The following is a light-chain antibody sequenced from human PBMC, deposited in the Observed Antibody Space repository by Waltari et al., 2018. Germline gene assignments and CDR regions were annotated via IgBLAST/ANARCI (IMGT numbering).Light chain of an antibody. V-gene: IGKV1D-12*01. Sequence: DIQMTQSPSSVSAFVGDTVTTTCRASQDISTWLTWYQQKPGKAPKLLIFAASSLQRGVPSRFSGSGSGTDFTLTITSLQPEDFATYYCQQANSFPYTFGPGTKVEI. CDR3: QQANSFPYT. CDR1: QDISTW. J-gene: IGKJ2*01. CDR2: AAS.